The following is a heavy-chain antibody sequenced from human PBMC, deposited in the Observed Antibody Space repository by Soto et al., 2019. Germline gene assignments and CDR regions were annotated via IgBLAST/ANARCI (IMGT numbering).Heavy chain of an antibody. CDR1: GGSFSGYY. V-gene: IGHV4-34*01. CDR2: INHSGST. J-gene: IGHJ4*02. Sequence: SETLSLTCAVYGGSFSGYYWSWIRQPPGKGLEWIGEINHSGSTNYNPSLTIRVTISVDTSKNQFSLKLSSVTAADTAFYYCARGTFYFLDYWGQGTLVTVSS. CDR3: ARGTFYFLDY. D-gene: IGHD1-26*01.